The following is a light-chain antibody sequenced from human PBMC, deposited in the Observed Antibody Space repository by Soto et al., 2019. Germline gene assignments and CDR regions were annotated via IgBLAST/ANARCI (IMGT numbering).Light chain of an antibody. Sequence: IVMTQSPATLSVSPWERATLSCGASQSVSSSYLAWYQQKPGLAPRLLIYDASSRATGIPDRFSGSGSGTDFTLTISRLEHEDFAVYYCQQYGSSPITFGQGTRLEIK. CDR3: QQYGSSPIT. V-gene: IGKV3D-20*01. J-gene: IGKJ5*01. CDR1: QSVSSSY. CDR2: DAS.